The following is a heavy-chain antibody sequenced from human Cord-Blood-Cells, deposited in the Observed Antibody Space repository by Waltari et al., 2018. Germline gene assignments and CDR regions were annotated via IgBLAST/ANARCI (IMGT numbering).Heavy chain of an antibody. J-gene: IGHJ4*02. CDR2: ISGSGGST. Sequence: VQVVGAWGGLGTAGGSLRRPFAGSGFPLSSSRLGRVRQAPGKGLEWVSAISGSGGSTYYADSVKGRFTISRDNSKNTLYLQMNSLRAEDTAVYYCAKEFYGDYFDYWGQGTLVTVSS. D-gene: IGHD4-17*01. CDR1: GFPLSSSR. V-gene: IGHV3-23*04. CDR3: AKEFYGDYFDY.